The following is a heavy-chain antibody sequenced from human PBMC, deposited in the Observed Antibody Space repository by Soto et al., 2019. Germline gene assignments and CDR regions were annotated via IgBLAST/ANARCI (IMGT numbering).Heavy chain of an antibody. CDR2: VNCGGDIT. J-gene: IGHJ6*02. D-gene: IGHD3-3*01. V-gene: IGHV3-23*01. CDR1: EFTFSSYS. Sequence: EVQLLESGGGLVQPGGSLRLSCAASEFTFSSYSMIWVRQAPGKGLEWVSGVNCGGDITYYAESLKGRFTISRDNSKNTLYLQMNSLRSEDTAVFYCARGHFGLTMDVWGQGTTVTVSS. CDR3: ARGHFGLTMDV.